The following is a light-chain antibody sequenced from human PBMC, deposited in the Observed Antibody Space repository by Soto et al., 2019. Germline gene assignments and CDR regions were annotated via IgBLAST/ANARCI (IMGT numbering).Light chain of an antibody. Sequence: QSALTQPRTVSGSPGQSVTISCTGTSSDVGGYNYVSWYQQHPGKAPRLMIYDVSKRPSGVPDRCSGSKSGNTASLTISWLQAVDEADYCCCSYAGSYTFVVFGGGTKLTV. CDR1: SSDVGGYNY. CDR3: CSYAGSYTFVV. J-gene: IGLJ2*01. V-gene: IGLV2-11*01. CDR2: DVS.